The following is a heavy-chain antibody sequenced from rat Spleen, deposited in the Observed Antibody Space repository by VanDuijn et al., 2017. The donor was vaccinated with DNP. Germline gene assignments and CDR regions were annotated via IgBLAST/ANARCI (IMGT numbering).Heavy chain of an antibody. CDR1: GFSLTTNG. CDR2: ISSGGRT. Sequence: QVQLKESGPGLVQPSQTLSLTCTVSGFSLTTNGVSWVRQPPGKGLEWIAAISSGGRTYYNSALKSRLSISKDTSKSQVFLKMNSLQTEDTATYYCASNNYFDYWGQGVMVTVSS. J-gene: IGHJ2*01. V-gene: IGHV2S8*01. CDR3: ASNNYFDY.